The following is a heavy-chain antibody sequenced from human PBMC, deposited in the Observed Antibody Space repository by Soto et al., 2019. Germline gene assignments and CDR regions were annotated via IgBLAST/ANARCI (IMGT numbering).Heavy chain of an antibody. D-gene: IGHD1-26*01. CDR2: ISGSASTI. CDR1: GFNFRSYE. Sequence: PGGSLRLSCAGSGFNFRSYELNWVRQAPGKGLEWVSYISGSASTIYYADSVKGRFSISRDNANNSLYLQMNSLRAEDTAVYYCARLEKSGGYQFDYCGQGPHVTVSS. V-gene: IGHV3-48*03. CDR3: ARLEKSGGYQFDY. J-gene: IGHJ4*02.